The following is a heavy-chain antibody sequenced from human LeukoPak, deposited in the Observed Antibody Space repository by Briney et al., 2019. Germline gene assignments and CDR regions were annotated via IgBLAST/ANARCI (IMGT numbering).Heavy chain of an antibody. CDR2: IYYSGST. Sequence: SQTLSLTCTVSGGSISSGDYYWGWLRQPPGRGLEWIGYIYYSGSTYYNPSLKSRVTISVDTSKNQFSLRLSSVTFADTAVYYCVRVALTVSSSYNYYYMDVWGKGTTVTVSS. J-gene: IGHJ6*03. D-gene: IGHD6-6*01. CDR3: VRVALTVSSSYNYYYMDV. V-gene: IGHV4-30-4*08. CDR1: GGSISSGDYY.